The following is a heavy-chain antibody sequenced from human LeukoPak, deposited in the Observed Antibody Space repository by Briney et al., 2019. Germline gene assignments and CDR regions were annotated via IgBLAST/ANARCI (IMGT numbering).Heavy chain of an antibody. J-gene: IGHJ3*02. D-gene: IGHD3-10*01. V-gene: IGHV4-59*01. CDR1: GGSISSYY. CDR3: ARSDYYGSAPGAFDI. Sequence: SETLSLTCTVSGGSISSYYWTWIRQSPGKGLEWIGYIYYSGSTNYNPSLKSRVTISVDTSKNQFSLKLSSVTAADTAVYYCARSDYYGSAPGAFDIWGQGTMVTVSS. CDR2: IYYSGST.